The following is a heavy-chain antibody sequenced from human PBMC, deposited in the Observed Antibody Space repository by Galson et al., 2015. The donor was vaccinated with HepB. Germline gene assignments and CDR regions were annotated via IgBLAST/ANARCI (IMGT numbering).Heavy chain of an antibody. J-gene: IGHJ6*02. CDR2: IWYDGSNK. CDR1: GFTFSSYG. V-gene: IGHV3-33*08. CDR3: ARARGYSYGYGMDV. D-gene: IGHD5-18*01. Sequence: SLRLSCAASGFTFSSYGMHWVRQAPGKGLEWVAVIWYDGSNKYYADSVKGRFTISRDTSKNTLYLQMNSLRAEDTAVYYCARARGYSYGYGMDVWGQGTTVTVSS.